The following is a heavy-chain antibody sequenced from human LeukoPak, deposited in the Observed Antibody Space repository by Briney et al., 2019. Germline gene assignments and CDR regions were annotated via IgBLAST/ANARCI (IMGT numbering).Heavy chain of an antibody. CDR2: IQPYSGDS. CDR1: GGTFSSYA. Sequence: ASVKVSCKASGGTFSSYAISWVRQAPGQGLEYMGWIQPYSGDSDYAVTLQGRVTMTTDTSTSTAYMELRSLRSDDTAVYYCARDLGEMATVNWGQGTLVTVSS. J-gene: IGHJ4*02. V-gene: IGHV1-18*01. CDR3: ARDLGEMATVN. D-gene: IGHD5-24*01.